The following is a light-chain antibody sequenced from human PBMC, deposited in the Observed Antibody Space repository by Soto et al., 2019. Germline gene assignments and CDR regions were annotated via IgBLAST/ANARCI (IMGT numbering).Light chain of an antibody. CDR3: QQYDNLPLT. CDR2: DAS. Sequence: DIQMTQSPSSLSASVGDRVTITCQTSQDISNYLNWYQQKSGKAPELLIYDASNLETGVPSRFSGSGSGTDFTFTISSLQPGDIATYYCQQYDNLPLTFGGGTKVAIK. V-gene: IGKV1-33*01. J-gene: IGKJ4*01. CDR1: QDISNY.